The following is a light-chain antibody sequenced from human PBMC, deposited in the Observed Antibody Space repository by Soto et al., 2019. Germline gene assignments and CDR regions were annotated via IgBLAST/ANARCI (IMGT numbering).Light chain of an antibody. V-gene: IGKV3-11*01. CDR3: QQRHMWPIT. Sequence: VMTQSPDTLSASPGERVSLSCRASQSVNQNLAWYQQKPGQAPRLLIYDAYNRATGIPPRFSVTGSGTDFTLTISGLETEDSAVYDGQQRHMWPITFGQGTRLEIK. CDR2: DAY. J-gene: IGKJ5*01. CDR1: QSVNQN.